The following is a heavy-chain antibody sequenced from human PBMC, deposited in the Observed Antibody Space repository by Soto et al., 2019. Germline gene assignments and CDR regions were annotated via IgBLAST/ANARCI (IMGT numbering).Heavy chain of an antibody. V-gene: IGHV3-23*01. CDR2: ISADGAAR. J-gene: IGHJ4*02. CDR3: ARISPDSNSDS. CDR1: RFTFSTYA. Sequence: EVQLLESGGGLVQPGGSLRLSCAASRFTFSTYAMNWVRQAPGKGLEWVTAISADGAARYYADSVKGRFIVSRDNSKNTLYLQLNSLRAEDTASYICARISPDSNSDSWGQGTLVTVSS. D-gene: IGHD2-21*02.